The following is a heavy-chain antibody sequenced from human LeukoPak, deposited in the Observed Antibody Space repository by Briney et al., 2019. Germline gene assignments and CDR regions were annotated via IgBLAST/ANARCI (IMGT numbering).Heavy chain of an antibody. Sequence: PSETLSLTCTVSGGSISSYYWSWIRQPPGKGLEWIGYIYYSGSTNYNPSLKSRVTISVDTSENQFSLKLSSVTAADTAVYYCARIESPYSSSWYYFDYWGQGTLVTVSS. J-gene: IGHJ4*02. CDR3: ARIESPYSSSWYYFDY. CDR1: GGSISSYY. D-gene: IGHD6-13*01. V-gene: IGHV4-59*01. CDR2: IYYSGST.